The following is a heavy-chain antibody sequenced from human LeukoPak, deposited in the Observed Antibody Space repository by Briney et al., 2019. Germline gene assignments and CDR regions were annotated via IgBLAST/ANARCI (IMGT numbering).Heavy chain of an antibody. D-gene: IGHD2-2*02. CDR1: GYSFTSYW. J-gene: IGHJ4*02. V-gene: IGHV5-51*01. CDR2: IYPGDSDT. Sequence: GESLKISCKASGYSFTSYWIGWVRQMPGKGLGWMGIIYPGDSDTRYNPSFQGQVTISADKSISTAYLQWSSLKASDTAMYYCARGLGYCSSASCYTSDYWGQGTLVTVSS. CDR3: ARGLGYCSSASCYTSDY.